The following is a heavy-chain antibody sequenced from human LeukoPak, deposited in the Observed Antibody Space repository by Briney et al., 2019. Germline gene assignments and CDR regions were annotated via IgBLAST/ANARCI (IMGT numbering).Heavy chain of an antibody. V-gene: IGHV3-21*01. CDR3: ARGASHEYSPAGDY. J-gene: IGHJ4*02. CDR2: ISSSSSYI. CDR1: GFTFSSYS. Sequence: PGGSLRLSCAASGFTFSSYSMNWVRQAPGKGREWVSSISSSSSYIYYADSVKGRFTISRDNAKNSLYLQINSLRAEDTAVYYCARGASHEYSPAGDYWGQGTLVTVSS. D-gene: IGHD6-6*01.